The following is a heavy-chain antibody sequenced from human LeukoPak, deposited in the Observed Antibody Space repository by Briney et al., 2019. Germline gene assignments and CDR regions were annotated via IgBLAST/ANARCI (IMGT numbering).Heavy chain of an antibody. V-gene: IGHV4-59*11. CDR1: GGSISSHY. CDR2: IYYSGST. CDR3: ARGGYGNYYAPFDP. J-gene: IGHJ5*02. Sequence: SETLSLTCTVSGGSISSHYWSWIRQPPGKGLEWIGYIYYSGSTNYNPSLKSRVTISVDTSKNQFSLKLSSVTAADTAVYYCARGGYGNYYAPFDPWGQGTLVTVSS. D-gene: IGHD3-10*01.